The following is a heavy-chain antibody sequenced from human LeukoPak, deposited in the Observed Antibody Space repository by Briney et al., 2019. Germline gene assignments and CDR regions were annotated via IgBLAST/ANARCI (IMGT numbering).Heavy chain of an antibody. CDR2: TSSDATKT. J-gene: IGHJ4*02. CDR3: AKDHAGSGRAFES. V-gene: IGHV3-30*18. CDR1: GFTFITCG. D-gene: IGHD2-15*01. Sequence: PGTCLTLSCVTSGFTFITCGVHWVRQAPARGLAWGALTSSDATKTYYADPLTGRFSISSDSSKDTLYLQLNSLRAEDTAVYYCAKDHAGSGRAFESWGQGTLVTVSS.